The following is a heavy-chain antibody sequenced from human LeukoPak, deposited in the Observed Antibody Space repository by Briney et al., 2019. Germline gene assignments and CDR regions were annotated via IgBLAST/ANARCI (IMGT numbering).Heavy chain of an antibody. J-gene: IGHJ4*02. V-gene: IGHV3-33*01. CDR2: IWYDGSNK. CDR3: ASHDYSNSLHY. Sequence: GGSLRLSCAASRFTFRNYGMHWVRQAPGKGLEWVAVIWYDGSNKYYADSVKGRFTISRDNSKNTLYLQMNSLRAEDTAVYYCASHDYSNSLHYWGQGTLVTVSS. CDR1: RFTFRNYG. D-gene: IGHD4-11*01.